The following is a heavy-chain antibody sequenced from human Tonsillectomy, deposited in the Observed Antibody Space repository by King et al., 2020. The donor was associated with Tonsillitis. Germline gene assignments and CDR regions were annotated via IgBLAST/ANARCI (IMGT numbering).Heavy chain of an antibody. V-gene: IGHV4-39*01. Sequence: QLQESGPGVVKPSETLSLTCTVSGGSISSSDHYWAWIRQPPGKGLEWIGHLSYSGTNFYNPSLKSRITISGGTSEKRFSLKLRSVTAADTAVYFCARYVSGSFDYWGQGALVTVSS. CDR1: GGSISSSDHY. D-gene: IGHD1-26*01. CDR3: ARYVSGSFDY. J-gene: IGHJ4*02. CDR2: LSYSGTN.